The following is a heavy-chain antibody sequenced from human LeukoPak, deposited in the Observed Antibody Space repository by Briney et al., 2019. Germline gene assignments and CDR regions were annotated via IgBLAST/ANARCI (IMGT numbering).Heavy chain of an antibody. V-gene: IGHV3-74*01. J-gene: IGHJ4*02. CDR2: INSDGSST. D-gene: IGHD3-10*01. CDR3: AKDRVWEYYGSGSYSGYFDY. Sequence: QSGGSLRLSCAASGFTFSSYWMHWVRQAPGKGLVWVSRINSDGSSTSYADSVKGRFTISRDNAKNTLYLQMNSLRAEDTAVYYCAKDRVWEYYGSGSYSGYFDYWGQGTLVTVSS. CDR1: GFTFSSYW.